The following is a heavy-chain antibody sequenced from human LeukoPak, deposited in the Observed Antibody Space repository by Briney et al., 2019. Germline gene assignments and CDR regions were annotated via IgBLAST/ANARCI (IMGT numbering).Heavy chain of an antibody. D-gene: IGHD2-8*01. CDR2: IIPIFGTA. J-gene: IGHJ5*02. Sequence: ASVKVSCKASGGTFSSYAISWVRQAPGQGLEWMGGIIPIFGTANYAQKFQGRVTITTDESTSTAFMELSSLRSEDTAVYYCAGGVIVYAGNWFDPWGQGTLVTVSS. CDR3: AGGVIVYAGNWFDP. V-gene: IGHV1-69*05. CDR1: GGTFSSYA.